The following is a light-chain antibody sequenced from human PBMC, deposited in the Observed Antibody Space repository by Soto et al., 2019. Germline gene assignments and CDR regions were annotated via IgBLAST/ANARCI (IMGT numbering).Light chain of an antibody. CDR3: QGSAT. V-gene: IGKV3-20*01. CDR1: QSVSSSY. CDR2: GAS. J-gene: IGKJ1*01. Sequence: EIVLTQSPGTLSLSPGERATLSCRASQSVSSSYLAWYQQKPGQAPRLLIYGASSRATGIPDRFSGSGSGTDFTLTISRLEPEDFAVYYCQGSATFGQGTKVEIK.